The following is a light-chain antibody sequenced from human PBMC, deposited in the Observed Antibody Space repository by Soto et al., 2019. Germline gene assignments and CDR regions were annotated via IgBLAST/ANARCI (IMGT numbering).Light chain of an antibody. CDR1: QSVSNNY. V-gene: IGKV3-20*01. CDR3: QQYGSPPPYT. J-gene: IGKJ2*01. CDR2: GSS. Sequence: EVVLTQSPGTLSLSPGERATLSCRASQSVSNNYLAWYQQKPGQGPRLLIFGSSDRATGIPDRFSGSGSGKDFTLTISRLEPEDFAVYYCQQYGSPPPYTFGQGTKLEIK.